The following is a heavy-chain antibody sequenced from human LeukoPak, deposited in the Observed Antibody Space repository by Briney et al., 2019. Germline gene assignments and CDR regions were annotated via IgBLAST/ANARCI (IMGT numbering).Heavy chain of an antibody. D-gene: IGHD3-22*01. CDR1: GGSISGYF. J-gene: IGHJ6*02. CDR3: ARQQYYYDNSGSWFYYYGMDV. Sequence: SETLSLTCTVSGGSISGYFWSWIRQPPGKGLEWIGYIYYSGSTNYNPSLKSRVTISVDASKNQFSLKLSSVTAADTALYYCARQQYYYDNSGSWFYYYGMDVWGPGTTVTVSS. CDR2: IYYSGST. V-gene: IGHV4-59*08.